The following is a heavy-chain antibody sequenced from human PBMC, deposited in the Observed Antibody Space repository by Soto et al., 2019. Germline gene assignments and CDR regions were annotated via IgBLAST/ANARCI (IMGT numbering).Heavy chain of an antibody. CDR3: GTRSPAFDC. J-gene: IGHJ4*02. CDR1: GYTFTSYG. V-gene: IGHV1-18*01. CDR2: ISAYKGNT. Sequence: QVQLVQSGPEVKKPGASVKVSCKTSGYTFTSYGISWVRQAPGQGLEWMGWISAYKGNTNYAQKFQGRVTMTTDTSTSTAYMELRSLRSDDTAVYYGGTRSPAFDCWGQGTLVTVSS.